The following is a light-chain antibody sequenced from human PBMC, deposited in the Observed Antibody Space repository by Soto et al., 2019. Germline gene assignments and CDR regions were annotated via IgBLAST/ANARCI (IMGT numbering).Light chain of an antibody. CDR2: KAS. CDR1: QNINSW. J-gene: IGKJ5*01. CDR3: QQYEIYPIT. Sequence: DIQMTLSPSTLSASVGDRVTITCRASQNINSWLAWYQQKPGKAPKLLIYKASSLESGVPSRFSGSGSGTEFTLTISSLQPDDFAAYYCQQYEIYPITFGQGTRLEIK. V-gene: IGKV1-5*03.